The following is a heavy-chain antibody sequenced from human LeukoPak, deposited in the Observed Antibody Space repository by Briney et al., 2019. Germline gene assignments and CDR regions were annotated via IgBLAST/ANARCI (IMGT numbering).Heavy chain of an antibody. CDR1: GSSISSAYY. D-gene: IGHD2-2*01. J-gene: IGHJ6*04. Sequence: SETLSLTCTVSGSSISSAYYWGWIRQPPGKGLEWIGNMYHSGNTYYKPSLKSRVTMSVDTSKNQFSLKLSSVTAADTAVYYCARDAYSSSTRMDVWGKGTTVTVSS. CDR3: ARDAYSSSTRMDV. V-gene: IGHV4-38-2*02. CDR2: MYHSGNT.